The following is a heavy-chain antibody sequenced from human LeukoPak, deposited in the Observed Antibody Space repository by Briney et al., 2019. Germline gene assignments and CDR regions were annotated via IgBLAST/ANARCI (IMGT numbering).Heavy chain of an antibody. Sequence: ASVTVSCKASGYTFTSYGISWVRQAPGQGLEWMGWISAYNGNTNYAQKLQGRVTMTTDTSTSTAYMELRSLRSDDTAVYYCARDGNSGYDYYYYYGMDVWGKGTTVTVSS. CDR2: ISAYNGNT. D-gene: IGHD5-12*01. CDR1: GYTFTSYG. J-gene: IGHJ6*04. V-gene: IGHV1-18*04. CDR3: ARDGNSGYDYYYYYGMDV.